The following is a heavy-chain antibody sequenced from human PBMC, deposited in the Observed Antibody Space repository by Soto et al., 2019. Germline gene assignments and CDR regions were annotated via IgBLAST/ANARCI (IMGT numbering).Heavy chain of an antibody. J-gene: IGHJ4*02. Sequence: QITLKESGPTLVKPTQTLTLTCTFSVFSLTTDRVGVGWIRQPPGEALEWLAVIYWDDSKTYRPSLESRLTITKDTTKHQVALTMTNMDSLDTATYYCAHAYGGRSLYWGQGTLVTVSS. CDR2: IYWDDSK. CDR3: AHAYGGRSLY. D-gene: IGHD1-26*01. V-gene: IGHV2-5*02. CDR1: VFSLTTDRVG.